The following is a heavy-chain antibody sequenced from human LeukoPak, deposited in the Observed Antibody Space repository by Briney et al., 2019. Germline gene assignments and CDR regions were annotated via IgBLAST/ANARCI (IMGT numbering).Heavy chain of an antibody. V-gene: IGHV4-34*01. Sequence: SETLSLTCAVYGGSFSGYYWSWIRQPPGKGLEWIGEINHSGSTNYNPSLKSRVTISVDTSKNQFSLKLSSVTAADTAVYYCARVGRWLPFDYWGQGTLSPSPQ. CDR3: ARVGRWLPFDY. CDR1: GGSFSGYY. D-gene: IGHD5-24*01. J-gene: IGHJ4*02. CDR2: INHSGST.